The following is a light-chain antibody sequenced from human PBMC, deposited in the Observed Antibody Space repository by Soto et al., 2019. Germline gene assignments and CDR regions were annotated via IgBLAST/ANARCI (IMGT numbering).Light chain of an antibody. CDR1: QSVSSY. CDR2: DAS. J-gene: IGKJ4*01. Sequence: ESVLTQAPATLSLSPGERATISCRASQSVSSYLAWYQQKPGQAPRLLIYDASNRATGIPARFSGSGSGTDFTLTISSLEPEDFAVYYCQQRSNWPPGSLTFGAGTKV. V-gene: IGKV3-11*01. CDR3: QQRSNWPPGSLT.